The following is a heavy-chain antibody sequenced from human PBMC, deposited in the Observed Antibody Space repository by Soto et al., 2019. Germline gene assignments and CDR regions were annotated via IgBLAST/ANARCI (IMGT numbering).Heavy chain of an antibody. CDR1: GSISTTTP. V-gene: IGHV3-23*01. J-gene: IGHJ4*02. CDR3: ATSFRYFDN. CDR2: ISGRGTNT. Sequence: GGSLRLSCAAPGSISTTTPLSWVRQAPGKGLEWVSTISGRGTNTYYADSVKGRFIISRDNLKNTVNLQMNGLGVEDTAIYYCATSFRYFDNWGQGTRVTVSS.